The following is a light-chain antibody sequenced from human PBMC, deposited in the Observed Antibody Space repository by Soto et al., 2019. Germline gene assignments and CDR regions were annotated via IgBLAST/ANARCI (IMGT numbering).Light chain of an antibody. CDR3: LQDYNYPLT. V-gene: IGKV1-6*01. CDR1: QGIRND. J-gene: IGKJ4*01. CDR2: AAS. Sequence: IQMTQSPSSLSASVGDRVTITCRASQGIRNDLGWYQQKPGKAPKLLIYAASSLQGGVPSRFSGSVSGTDGTITISSLQQEDGATYYCLQDYNYPLTFGGGTKVDIK.